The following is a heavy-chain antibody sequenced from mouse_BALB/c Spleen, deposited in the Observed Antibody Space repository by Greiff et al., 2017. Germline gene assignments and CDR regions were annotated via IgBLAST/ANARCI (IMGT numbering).Heavy chain of an antibody. Sequence: QVQLKQSGAELVKPGASVKLSCKASGYTFTSYWMHWVKQRPGQGLEWIGYINPSTGYTEYNQKFKDKATLTADKSSSTAYMQLSSLTSEDSAVYYCARYGYDYFDYWGQGTTLTVSS. CDR1: GYTFTSYW. D-gene: IGHD2-2*01. J-gene: IGHJ2*01. CDR2: INPSTGYT. V-gene: IGHV1-7*01. CDR3: ARYGYDYFDY.